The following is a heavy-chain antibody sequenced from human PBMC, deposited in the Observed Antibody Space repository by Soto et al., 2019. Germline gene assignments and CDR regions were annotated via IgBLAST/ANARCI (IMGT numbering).Heavy chain of an antibody. CDR3: ARTYSTSWSPFEY. D-gene: IGHD6-13*01. J-gene: IGHJ4*02. CDR1: GGSFSGYY. Sequence: QVQLQQWGAGLLKPSETLSLTCAVYGGSFSGYYWSWIRQPPGKGLEWIGEINQSGSTNYNPSLKSRVTISVDTSKNQFSLKLSSVPAADTAVHYCARTYSTSWSPFEYWGQGTLVTVSS. V-gene: IGHV4-34*01. CDR2: INQSGST.